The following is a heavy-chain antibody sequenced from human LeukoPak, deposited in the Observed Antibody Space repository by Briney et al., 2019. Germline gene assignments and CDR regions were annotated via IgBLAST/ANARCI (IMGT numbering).Heavy chain of an antibody. V-gene: IGHV4-59*01. CDR2: IYYSGGT. CDR1: GGSISSYY. J-gene: IGHJ4*02. CDR3: ARITPHCSGGSCYPDY. Sequence: PSETLSLTCTVSGGSISSYYWSWIRQPPGKGLEWTGYIYYSGGTNYNPSLKSRVTISVDTSKNQFSLKLSSVTAADTAVYYCARITPHCSGGSCYPDYWGQGTLVTVSS. D-gene: IGHD2-15*01.